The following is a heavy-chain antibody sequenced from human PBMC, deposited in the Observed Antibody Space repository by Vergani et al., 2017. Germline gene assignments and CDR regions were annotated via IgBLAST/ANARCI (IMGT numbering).Heavy chain of an antibody. D-gene: IGHD3/OR15-3a*01. CDR1: GGSISSGDYY. CDR2: IYYSGST. CDR3: AREGGGIFIFFDI. V-gene: IGHV4-30-4*01. Sequence: QVQLQESGPGLVKPSQTLSLTCTVSGGSISSGDYYWSWIRQPPGKGLEWIGYIYYSGSTYYNPSLKSRVTISVETSKNQFSLKLSSVTAADTAVYYCAREGGGIFIFFDIWGQGTMVTVSS. J-gene: IGHJ3*02.